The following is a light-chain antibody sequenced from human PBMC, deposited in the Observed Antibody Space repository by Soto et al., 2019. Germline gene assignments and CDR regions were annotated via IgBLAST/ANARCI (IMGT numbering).Light chain of an antibody. V-gene: IGKV3-11*01. CDR2: DAS. CDR1: QSVSSY. CDR3: QHYKSYPWT. J-gene: IGKJ1*01. Sequence: EIVLTQSPATLSLSPGERATLSCRASQSVSSYLAWYQQKPGQAPRLLIYDASNRATGIPARFSGSGSGTDFTLTISNLQPDDFATYYCQHYKSYPWTFGQGTKVEIK.